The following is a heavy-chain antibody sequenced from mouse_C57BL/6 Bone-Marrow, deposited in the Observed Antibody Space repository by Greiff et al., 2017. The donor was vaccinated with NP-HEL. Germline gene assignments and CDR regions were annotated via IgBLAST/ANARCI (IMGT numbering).Heavy chain of an antibody. CDR2: IHPNSGST. Sequence: QVQLQQPGAELVKPGASVKLSCKASGYTFTSYWMHWVKQRPGQGLEWIGMIHPNSGSTNYNEKFKSKATLTVDRSSSTAYMQLSSLTSGDSAVYYCARERLITTVVAPYAMDYWGQGTSVTVSS. CDR1: GYTFTSYW. D-gene: IGHD1-1*01. CDR3: ARERLITTVVAPYAMDY. V-gene: IGHV1-64*01. J-gene: IGHJ4*01.